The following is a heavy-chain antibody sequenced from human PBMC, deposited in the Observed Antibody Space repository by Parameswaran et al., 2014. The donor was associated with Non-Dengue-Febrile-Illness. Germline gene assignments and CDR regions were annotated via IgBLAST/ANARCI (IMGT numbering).Heavy chain of an antibody. CDR2: IYYSGST. V-gene: IGHV4-39*01. D-gene: IGHD3-10*01. CDR3: ARREYYGPGCFDY. CDR1: GGSISSSSYY. J-gene: IGHJ4*02. Sequence: SETLSLTCTVSGGSISSSSYYWGWIRQPPGKGLEWIGSIYYSGSTYYNPSLKSRVTISVDTSKNQFSLKLSSVTAADTAVYYCARREYYGPGCFDYWGQGTLVTVSS.